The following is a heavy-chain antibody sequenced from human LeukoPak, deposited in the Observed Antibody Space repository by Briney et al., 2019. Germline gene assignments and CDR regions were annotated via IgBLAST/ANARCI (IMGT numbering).Heavy chain of an antibody. CDR1: GFTFSNYW. CDR3: ARSEAPGTVDY. Sequence: GGSLRLSCAASGFTFSNYWMHWVRQAPGKGLVWVSRINSDASTTTHADSVKGRFTISRDNAKNTLYLQMNSLRAEDTAMYYCARSEAPGTVDYWGQGTLVTVSS. D-gene: IGHD2-2*01. V-gene: IGHV3-74*01. J-gene: IGHJ4*02. CDR2: INSDASTT.